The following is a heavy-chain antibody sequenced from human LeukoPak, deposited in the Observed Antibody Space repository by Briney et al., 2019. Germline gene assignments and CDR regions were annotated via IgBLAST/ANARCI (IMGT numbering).Heavy chain of an antibody. J-gene: IGHJ4*02. V-gene: IGHV1-46*01. CDR3: ARDEYYDFWSGYYPTGGYFDY. Sequence: ASVKVSCKASGYTFTSCYMHWVRQAPGQGLEWMGIINPSGGSTSYAQKFQGRVTMTRDTSTSTVYMELSSLRSEDTAVYYCARDEYYDFWSGYYPTGGYFDYWGQGTLVTVSS. D-gene: IGHD3-3*01. CDR1: GYTFTSCY. CDR2: INPSGGST.